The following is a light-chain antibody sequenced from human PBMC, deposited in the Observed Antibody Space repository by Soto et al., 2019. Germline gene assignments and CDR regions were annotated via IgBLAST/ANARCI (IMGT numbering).Light chain of an antibody. V-gene: IGKV1-39*01. CDR2: AAS. Sequence: DIQMTQSPSSLSASVGDRVTITCRASQSISSYLNWYQQKPGKAPKLLIYAASSLQSGVPSRFSGSGSGTEFTLTISSLQPEDFATYFCQQSNNYPRTFGQGTKVDIK. J-gene: IGKJ1*01. CDR1: QSISSY. CDR3: QQSNNYPRT.